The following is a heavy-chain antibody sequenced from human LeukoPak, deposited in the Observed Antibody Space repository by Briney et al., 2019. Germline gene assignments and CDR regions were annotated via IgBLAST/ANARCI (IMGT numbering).Heavy chain of an antibody. D-gene: IGHD4-17*01. J-gene: IGHJ4*02. CDR3: ASLPRYGDYDY. CDR1: GFTFSNYG. CDR2: INSDGSNT. Sequence: PGGSLRLSCAASGFTFSNYGMNWVRQAPGKGLVWVSRINSDGSNTNYADSVKGRFTISRDNAKNTLYLQMNSLRAEDTAVYHCASLPRYGDYDYWGQGTLVTVSS. V-gene: IGHV3-74*01.